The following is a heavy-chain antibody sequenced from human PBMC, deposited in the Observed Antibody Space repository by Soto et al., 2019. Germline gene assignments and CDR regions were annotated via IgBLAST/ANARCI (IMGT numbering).Heavy chain of an antibody. D-gene: IGHD6-19*01. Sequence: EVQLVESGGGLVQPGGSLRLSCAASGFTVSSNYMSWVRQAPGKGLEWVSVIYSGGSTYYADSVKGRFTISRDNSKNPLYLQMNSLRAEDTAVYYGARATVSSGWGFAVWFDSWGQGTLVTVSS. CDR2: IYSGGST. CDR1: GFTVSSNY. CDR3: ARATVSSGWGFAVWFDS. V-gene: IGHV3-66*01. J-gene: IGHJ5*02.